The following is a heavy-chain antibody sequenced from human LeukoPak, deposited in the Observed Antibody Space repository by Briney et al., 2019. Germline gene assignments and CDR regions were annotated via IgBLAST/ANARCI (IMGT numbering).Heavy chain of an antibody. D-gene: IGHD1-26*01. J-gene: IGHJ4*02. CDR1: GGSFSGYY. CDR3: ARVAVGARGTFDY. CDR2: IYYSGST. Sequence: SETLSLTCAVYGGSFSGYYWSWIRQPPGKGLEWIGYIYYSGSTNYNPSLKSRVTISVDTSKNQFSLKLSSVTAADTAVYYCARVAVGARGTFDYWGQGTLVTVSS. V-gene: IGHV4-59*01.